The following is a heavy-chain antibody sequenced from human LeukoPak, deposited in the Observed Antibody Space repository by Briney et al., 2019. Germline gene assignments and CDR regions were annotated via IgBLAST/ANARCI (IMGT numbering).Heavy chain of an antibody. J-gene: IGHJ1*01. Sequence: PGGSLRLSCAASGFSFDDYGMHWVRQAPGKGLEWVSGISWNSGSIGYADSVKGRFTISRDNAKNSLFLQMNSLRAEDTALYYCAKDGYSSSWYDGYLQHWGQGTLVTVSS. D-gene: IGHD6-13*01. CDR3: AKDGYSSSWYDGYLQH. V-gene: IGHV3-9*01. CDR1: GFSFDDYG. CDR2: ISWNSGSI.